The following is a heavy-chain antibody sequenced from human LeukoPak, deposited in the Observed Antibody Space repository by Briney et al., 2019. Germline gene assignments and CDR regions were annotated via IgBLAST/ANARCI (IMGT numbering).Heavy chain of an antibody. CDR3: ARLGTIYCSTTSCHSQFDY. CDR2: INWNGGNT. J-gene: IGHJ4*02. CDR1: EFSVGSNY. Sequence: GGSLRLSCAASEFSVGSNYMTWVRQAPGKGLEWVSGINWNGGNTGYADSVKGRFTISRDNAKNSLYLQMNSLRAEDTAFYYCARLGTIYCSTTSCHSQFDYWGQGTLVTVSS. V-gene: IGHV3-20*04. D-gene: IGHD2-2*01.